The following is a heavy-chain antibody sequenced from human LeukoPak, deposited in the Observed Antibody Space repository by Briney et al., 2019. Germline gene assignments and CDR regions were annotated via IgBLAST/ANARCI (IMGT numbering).Heavy chain of an antibody. CDR1: GFTFSSYA. Sequence: PGGSLRLSCAASGFTFSSYAMHWVRQAPGKGLEWVAVISSDGSNKYTADSVKGRFTISRDNSKNTLYLQMNSLRAEDTAVYYCSKGQWLVEQTFDYWRQGTLVTVSS. D-gene: IGHD6-19*01. V-gene: IGHV3-30-3*01. J-gene: IGHJ4*02. CDR2: ISSDGSNK. CDR3: SKGQWLVEQTFDY.